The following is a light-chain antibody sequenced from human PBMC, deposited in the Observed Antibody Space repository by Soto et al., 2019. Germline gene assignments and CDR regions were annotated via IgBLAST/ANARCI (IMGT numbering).Light chain of an antibody. CDR2: DDN. Sequence: QSVMTQPPSVSAAPGQKGTIPCSGSSSNIGGNSVSWYQQLPGTAPKLLIYDDNKRPSGIPDRFSGSKSGTSATLGITGFQTGDEADYYCGSWDSSLSAYVFGTGTKVTVL. CDR1: SSNIGGNS. V-gene: IGLV1-51*01. J-gene: IGLJ1*01. CDR3: GSWDSSLSAYV.